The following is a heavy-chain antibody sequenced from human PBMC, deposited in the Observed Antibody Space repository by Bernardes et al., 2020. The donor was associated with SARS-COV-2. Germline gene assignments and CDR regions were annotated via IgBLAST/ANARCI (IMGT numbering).Heavy chain of an antibody. V-gene: IGHV3-30*04. CDR2: ISYDLGNR. J-gene: IGHJ4*02. CDR3: ARDRRSWNWFFFDY. D-gene: IGHD1-7*01. Sequence: GGSLRLSCAACGFNFGSYAMHWIRKAPGKGLEWVATISYDLGNRYYVDSVEGRFTISRDNSKDTLYLQMNNLRAEDTAIYYCARDRRSWNWFFFDYWGQGTLVSVSS. CDR1: GFNFGSYA.